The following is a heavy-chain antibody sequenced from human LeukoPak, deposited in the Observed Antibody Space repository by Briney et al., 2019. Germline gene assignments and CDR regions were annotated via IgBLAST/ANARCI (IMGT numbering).Heavy chain of an antibody. J-gene: IGHJ6*02. CDR3: ARVGYCGGDCYPPYYYYGMDV. CDR2: IGTAGDP. Sequence: GGSLRLSCAASGFTFSSYDMHWVRQATGKGLEWVSAIGTAGDPYYPGSVKGRFTISRDNSKNTLYLQMNSLRAEDTAVYYCARVGYCGGDCYPPYYYYGMDVWGQGTTVTVSS. D-gene: IGHD2-21*02. CDR1: GFTFSSYD. V-gene: IGHV3-13*05.